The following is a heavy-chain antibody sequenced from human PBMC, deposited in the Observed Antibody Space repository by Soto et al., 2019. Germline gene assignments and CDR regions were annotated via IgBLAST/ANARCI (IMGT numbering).Heavy chain of an antibody. Sequence: PSETLSLTCTVSGGSISSGGYYWSWIRQHPGKGLEWIGYIYYSGSTYYNPSLKSRVTISVDTSKNQFSLKPSSVTAADTAVYYCARDGGDGYNSANWFDPWGQGTLVNVSS. J-gene: IGHJ5*02. D-gene: IGHD5-12*01. CDR2: IYYSGST. CDR1: GGSISSGGYY. V-gene: IGHV4-31*03. CDR3: ARDGGDGYNSANWFDP.